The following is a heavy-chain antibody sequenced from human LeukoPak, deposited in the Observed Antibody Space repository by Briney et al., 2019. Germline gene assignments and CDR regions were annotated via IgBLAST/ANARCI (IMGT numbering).Heavy chain of an antibody. V-gene: IGHV3-48*01. J-gene: IGHJ3*02. Sequence: GGSLRLSCAASGFTFSSYSMNWVRQAPGKGLEWVSYISSGSTDILYADSVKGRFTISRDNAKNSLHLQMNSLRADDTAVYYCAINGCFRGVCVIDIWGQGTLVAVSS. CDR3: AINGCFRGVCVIDI. CDR2: ISSGSTDI. D-gene: IGHD3-10*01. CDR1: GFTFSSYS.